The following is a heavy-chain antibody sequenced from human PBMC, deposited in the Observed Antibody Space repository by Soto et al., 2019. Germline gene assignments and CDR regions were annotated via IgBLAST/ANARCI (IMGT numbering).Heavy chain of an antibody. D-gene: IGHD3-10*01. CDR2: INHSGST. Sequence: PSETLSLTCAVYGGSFSGYYWSWIRQPPGKGLEWIGEINHSGSTNYNPSLKSRVTLSVDTSKYQFSLKLSSVTAADTAVYYCARGGLSYYYGSGSYWAKNWFDPWGQGTLVTVSS. CDR1: GGSFSGYY. V-gene: IGHV4-34*01. J-gene: IGHJ5*02. CDR3: ARGGLSYYYGSGSYWAKNWFDP.